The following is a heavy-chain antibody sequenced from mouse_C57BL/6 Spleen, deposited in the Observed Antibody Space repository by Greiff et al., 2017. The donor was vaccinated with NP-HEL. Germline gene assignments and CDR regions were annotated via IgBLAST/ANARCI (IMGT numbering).Heavy chain of an antibody. J-gene: IGHJ3*01. D-gene: IGHD2-4*01. CDR2: ISYDGSN. V-gene: IGHV3-6*01. CDR3: ASSYYDYDVWFAY. Sequence: EVQLVESGPGLVKPSQSLSLTCSVTGYSITSGYYWNWIRQFPGNKLEWMGYISYDGSNNYNPSLKNRISITRDTSKNQFFLKLNSVTTEDTATYYCASSYYDYDVWFAYWGQGTLVTVSA. CDR1: GYSITSGYY.